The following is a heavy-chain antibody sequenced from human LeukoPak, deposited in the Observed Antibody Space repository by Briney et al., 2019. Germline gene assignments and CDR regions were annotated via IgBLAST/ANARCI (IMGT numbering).Heavy chain of an antibody. V-gene: IGHV1-3*01. Sequence: ASVKVSCKASGYTFTSYGISWVRQAPGQRLEWMGWINAGNGNTKYSQEFQGRVTITRDTSASTAYMELSSLRSDDTAVYYCARDGFGQWLVGDNWFDPWGQGTLVTVSS. D-gene: IGHD6-19*01. CDR3: ARDGFGQWLVGDNWFDP. CDR2: INAGNGNT. J-gene: IGHJ5*02. CDR1: GYTFTSYG.